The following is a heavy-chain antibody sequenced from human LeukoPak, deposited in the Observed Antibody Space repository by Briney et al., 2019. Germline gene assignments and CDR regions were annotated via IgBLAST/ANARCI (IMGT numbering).Heavy chain of an antibody. Sequence: SETLSLTCTVSGGSISSYYWSWIRQPPGKGLEWIGYIYYSGSTNYNPSLKSRVTISVDRSKNQFSLKLSSVTAADTAVYYCARHRYDYDSSGYYTLGYYFDYWGQGTLVTVSS. J-gene: IGHJ4*02. V-gene: IGHV4-59*08. CDR3: ARHRYDYDSSGYYTLGYYFDY. D-gene: IGHD3-22*01. CDR2: IYYSGST. CDR1: GGSISSYY.